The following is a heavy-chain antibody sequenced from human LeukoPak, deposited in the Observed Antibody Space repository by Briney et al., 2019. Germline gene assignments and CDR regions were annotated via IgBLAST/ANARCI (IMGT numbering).Heavy chain of an antibody. Sequence: PGGSLRLSCAASGFTFSSCSFHWVRQAPGKGLEWVAVIWYDGTHKYYADSVKGRLTISRDNSKNTVYLQMNSLRAEDTAVYYCVKDRGDGYRGFDYWGQGTLVTVSS. D-gene: IGHD5-24*01. CDR2: IWYDGTHK. CDR1: GFTFSSCS. V-gene: IGHV3-33*06. CDR3: VKDRGDGYRGFDY. J-gene: IGHJ4*02.